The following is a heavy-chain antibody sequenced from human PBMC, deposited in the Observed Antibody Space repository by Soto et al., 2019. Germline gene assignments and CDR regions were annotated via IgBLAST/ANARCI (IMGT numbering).Heavy chain of an antibody. CDR1: GGSIRNDGYS. V-gene: IGHV4-30-2*01. J-gene: IGHJ4*02. Sequence: SETLSLTCAVSGGSIRNDGYSWSWIRQPPGKGLEWIGYIFHSGSTHYTPSLKSRVTISLDRSKNQFSLNLNSVTAADTAVYFCARGRGSYSAGFDYWGQGTLVTVSS. D-gene: IGHD1-26*01. CDR2: IFHSGST. CDR3: ARGRGSYSAGFDY.